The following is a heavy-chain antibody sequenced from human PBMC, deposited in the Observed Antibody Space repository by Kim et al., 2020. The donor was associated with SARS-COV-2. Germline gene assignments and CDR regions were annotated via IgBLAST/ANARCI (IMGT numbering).Heavy chain of an antibody. D-gene: IGHD2-21*01. Sequence: GGSLRLSCVASGFTFDTYAMSWVRQAPGKGLEWVSVISGGAVNKFYADSERGRFTISRDNSKNTRYLQMNSRRDEDTALYYCAKMVIMDGYNYFYYYAMDVWGQGTTVTVSS. CDR1: GFTFDTYA. J-gene: IGHJ6*02. CDR3: AKMVIMDGYNYFYYYAMDV. V-gene: IGHV3-23*01. CDR2: ISGGAVNK.